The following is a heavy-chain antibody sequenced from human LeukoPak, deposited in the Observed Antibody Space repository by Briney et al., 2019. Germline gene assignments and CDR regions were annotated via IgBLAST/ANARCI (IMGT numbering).Heavy chain of an antibody. CDR1: GFTFSNFA. D-gene: IGHD6-19*01. Sequence: GGSLRLSCAASGFTFSNFAMSWVRQTPGTGLAWLSAISPDGNYIYYADSVKGRFTTSRDNSKNTLYLQMTSLRVEDTAVYFCVSQRDHRVAVAGSFGNWGQGTLISVPP. V-gene: IGHV3-23*01. CDR2: ISPDGNYI. CDR3: VSQRDHRVAVAGSFGN. J-gene: IGHJ4*02.